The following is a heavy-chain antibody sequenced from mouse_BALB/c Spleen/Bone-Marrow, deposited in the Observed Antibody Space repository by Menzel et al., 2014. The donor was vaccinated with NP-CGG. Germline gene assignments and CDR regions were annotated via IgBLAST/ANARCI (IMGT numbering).Heavy chain of an antibody. J-gene: IGHJ2*01. CDR1: GYVFSTYW. CDR2: IYPGEGDT. V-gene: IGHV1-80*01. Sequence: QVQLKESGAELVRPGSSVKVSCESSGYVFSTYWINWVNQRPGQGLEWIGQIYPGEGDTDYNGKFMDKVTLTADKSSNTAFMQLSSLTSEAATVYFCARGGIYVDYWGQGTTLTVSS. CDR3: ARGGIYVDY.